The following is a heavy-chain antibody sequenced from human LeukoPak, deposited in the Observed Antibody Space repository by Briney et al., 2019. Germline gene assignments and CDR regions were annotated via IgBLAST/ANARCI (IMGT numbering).Heavy chain of an antibody. D-gene: IGHD1-26*01. Sequence: GGSLRLSCAASGFTFSSYAMSWVRQTPGKGLEWVSGISGSGGSTYYADSVKGRFTISRDNSKDTLYLQMNSLRAEDAAVYYCAKDPRGSYSRDYYYYMDVWGKGTTVTVSS. CDR1: GFTFSSYA. CDR3: AKDPRGSYSRDYYYYMDV. J-gene: IGHJ6*03. V-gene: IGHV3-23*01. CDR2: ISGSGGST.